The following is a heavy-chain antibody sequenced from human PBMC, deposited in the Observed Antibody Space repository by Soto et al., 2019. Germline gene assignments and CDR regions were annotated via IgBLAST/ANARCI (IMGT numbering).Heavy chain of an antibody. V-gene: IGHV4-4*07. CDR2: IYGSGNT. CDR3: AKDSQIWFDP. J-gene: IGHJ5*02. Sequence: KPSETLSLTCSVSGGSVRSSYWSWIRQSAGKGLEWIGRIYGSGNTIYNPSLKSRVTMSVDTSKNQFSLKMRSVTAADTAVYFCAKDSQIWFDPWGQGSLVTVSS. CDR1: GGSVRSSY.